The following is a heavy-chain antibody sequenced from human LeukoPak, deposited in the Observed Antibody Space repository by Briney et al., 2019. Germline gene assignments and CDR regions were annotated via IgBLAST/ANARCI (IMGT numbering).Heavy chain of an antibody. V-gene: IGHV4-34*01. J-gene: IGHJ4*02. CDR1: GGSFSGYY. Sequence: PSETLSLTCAVYGGSFSGYYWSWLRQPPAEGLEWIGEINHSGSTNYNPSLKSRVTISVDTSKNQFSLKLSSVTAADTAVYYCARNSGYPRVTDYWGQGTLVTVSS. CDR3: ARNSGYPRVTDY. D-gene: IGHD3-22*01. CDR2: INHSGST.